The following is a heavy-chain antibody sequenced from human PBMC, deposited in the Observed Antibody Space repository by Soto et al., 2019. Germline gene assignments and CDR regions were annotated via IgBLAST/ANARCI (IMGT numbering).Heavy chain of an antibody. Sequence: GSLRLSCAASGFTFSYAWMSWVRQAPGKGLEWVARIWSKTAGGTTEYAAPGQGRFTISRDDSTNTLYLQMNSLKTEDTAVYYCITGWGGGTSFNAFDIWGQGTMVTVSS. CDR2: IWSKTAGGTT. CDR1: GFTFSYAW. CDR3: ITGWGGGTSFNAFDI. V-gene: IGHV3-15*01. D-gene: IGHD1-26*01. J-gene: IGHJ3*02.